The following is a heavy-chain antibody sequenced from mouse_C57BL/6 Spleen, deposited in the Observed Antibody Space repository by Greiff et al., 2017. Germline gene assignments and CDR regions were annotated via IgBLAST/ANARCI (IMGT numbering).Heavy chain of an antibody. CDR1: GYTFTSYW. CDR2: IDPSDSYT. Sequence: QVQLKQPGAELVMPGASVKLSCKASGYTFTSYWMHWVKQRPGQGLEWIGEIDPSDSYTNYNQKFKGKSTLTVDKSSSTAYMQLSSLTSEDSAVYYCARVGSSLAYWGQGTLVTVSA. J-gene: IGHJ3*01. V-gene: IGHV1-69*01. D-gene: IGHD1-1*01. CDR3: ARVGSSLAY.